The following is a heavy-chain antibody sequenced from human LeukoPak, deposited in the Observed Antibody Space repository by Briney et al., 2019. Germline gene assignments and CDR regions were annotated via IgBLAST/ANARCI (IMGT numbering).Heavy chain of an antibody. V-gene: IGHV1-69*05. CDR1: GGTFSSYA. Sequence: SVKVSCKASGGTFSSYAISWVRQAPGQGLEWMGRIITIFGTANYAQKFQGRVTITTDESTSTAYMELSSLRSEDTAVYYCARIEQLGIFDYWGQGTLVTVSS. CDR3: ARIEQLGIFDY. J-gene: IGHJ4*02. CDR2: IITIFGTA. D-gene: IGHD6-13*01.